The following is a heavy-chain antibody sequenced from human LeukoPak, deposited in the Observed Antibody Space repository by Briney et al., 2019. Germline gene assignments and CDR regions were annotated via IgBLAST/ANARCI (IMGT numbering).Heavy chain of an antibody. J-gene: IGHJ5*02. CDR1: GYSISSGYY. Sequence: PSETLSLTCAVSGYSISSGYYWSWIRQPPGKGLEWIGSIYHSGSTYYNPSLKSRVTISVDTSKNQFSLKLSSVTAADTAVYYCARHRPITMVRGAYNWFDPWGQGTLVTVSS. CDR3: ARHRPITMVRGAYNWFDP. CDR2: IYHSGST. V-gene: IGHV4-38-2*01. D-gene: IGHD3-10*01.